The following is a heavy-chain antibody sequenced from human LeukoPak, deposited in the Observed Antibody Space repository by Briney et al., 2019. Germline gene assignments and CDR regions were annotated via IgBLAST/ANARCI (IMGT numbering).Heavy chain of an antibody. CDR3: ARDGPFHTMEDSSGWYPPFDY. J-gene: IGHJ4*02. V-gene: IGHV1-69*01. Sequence: ASVKLSCKASVGTFSSYAISWVRQAPGQGLEWMGGIIPIFGTANYAQKFKGRVTITADESTSTAYMELSSLRSEDTAVYYCARDGPFHTMEDSSGWYPPFDYWGQGTLVTVSS. D-gene: IGHD6-19*01. CDR1: VGTFSSYA. CDR2: IIPIFGTA.